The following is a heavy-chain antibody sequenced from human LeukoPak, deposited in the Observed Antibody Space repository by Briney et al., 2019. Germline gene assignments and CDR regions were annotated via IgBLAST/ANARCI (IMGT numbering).Heavy chain of an antibody. CDR1: GSTFSSYW. J-gene: IGHJ4*02. D-gene: IGHD3-10*01. CDR2: IKQDGSEK. CDR3: ARGDGVIMNY. Sequence: GGSLRLSCAASGSTFSSYWMSWVRQAPGKGLEWVANIKQDGSEKYYVDSVKGRFTISRDNAKNSLYLQMNSLRAEDTAVYYCARGDGVIMNYWGQGTLVTVSS. V-gene: IGHV3-7*03.